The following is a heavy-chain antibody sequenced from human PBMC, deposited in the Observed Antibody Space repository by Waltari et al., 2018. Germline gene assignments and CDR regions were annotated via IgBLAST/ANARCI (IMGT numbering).Heavy chain of an antibody. CDR2: IYYSGST. V-gene: IGHV4-39*01. J-gene: IGHJ4*02. D-gene: IGHD6-19*01. CDR3: ARPLASSGWFPWGY. CDR1: GGSISSSSYY. Sequence: QLQLQESGPGLVKPSETLSLTCTVSGGSISSSSYYWGWIRQPPGKGLEWIGSIYYSGSTYYNPSLKSRVTISVDTSKNQFSLKLSSVTAADTAVYYCARPLASSGWFPWGYWGQGTLVTVSS.